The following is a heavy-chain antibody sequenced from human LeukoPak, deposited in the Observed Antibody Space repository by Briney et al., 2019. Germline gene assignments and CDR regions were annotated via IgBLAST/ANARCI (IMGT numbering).Heavy chain of an antibody. CDR3: ARYRRAVASYGMDV. Sequence: SETLSLTCTVCGGSISSYCWSWLRQPPGKGLEWIGYIYYSGSTNYNPSLKSRVTISVDTSKNQFSLKLRSVTAADTAVYYCARYRRAVASYGMDVWGQGTTVTVSS. CDR2: IYYSGST. J-gene: IGHJ6*02. CDR1: GGSISSYC. V-gene: IGHV4-59*01. D-gene: IGHD6-19*01.